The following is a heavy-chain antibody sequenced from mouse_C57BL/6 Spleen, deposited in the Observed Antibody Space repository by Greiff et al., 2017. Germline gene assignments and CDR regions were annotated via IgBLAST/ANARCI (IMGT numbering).Heavy chain of an antibody. V-gene: IGHV5-17*01. CDR1: GFTFSDYG. CDR3: ASTTTVVEGAMDY. CDR2: ISSGSSTI. D-gene: IGHD1-1*01. Sequence: EVKLVESGGGLVKPGGSLKLSCAASGFTFSDYGMHWVRQAPEKGLEWVAYISSGSSTIYYADTVKGRFTISRDTAKNTLFLQMTSLRSEDTAMYSCASTTTVVEGAMDYWGQGTSVTVSS. J-gene: IGHJ4*01.